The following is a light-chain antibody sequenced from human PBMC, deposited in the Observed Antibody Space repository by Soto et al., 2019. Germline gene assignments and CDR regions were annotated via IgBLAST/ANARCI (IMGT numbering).Light chain of an antibody. Sequence: EIVMTQSPATLSVSPGERATLSCRASQSVSSNLAWYQQKPGQAPRLLIYGASTRATGIPARFSRSGSGTEFTLTISSLQSEDFAVYYCQQYNNWPPGTFGQGTKLEIK. CDR3: QQYNNWPPGT. V-gene: IGKV3-15*01. CDR2: GAS. J-gene: IGKJ2*01. CDR1: QSVSSN.